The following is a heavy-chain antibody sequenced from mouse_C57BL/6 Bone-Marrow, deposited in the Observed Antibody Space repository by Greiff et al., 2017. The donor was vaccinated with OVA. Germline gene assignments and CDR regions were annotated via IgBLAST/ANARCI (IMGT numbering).Heavy chain of an antibody. Sequence: QVQLQQPGAELVKPGASVTLSCKASGYSFTSYWMHWVKQRPGQGLEWIGMIHPTSGSTKYTEKSKSKAILTVDKSASTAYMQLSSLASEDSAVYYCARQGFFAFCGRGTLVTVTA. CDR2: IHPTSGST. V-gene: IGHV1-64*01. CDR1: GYSFTSYW. D-gene: IGHD3-3*01. J-gene: IGHJ3*01. CDR3: ARQGFFAF.